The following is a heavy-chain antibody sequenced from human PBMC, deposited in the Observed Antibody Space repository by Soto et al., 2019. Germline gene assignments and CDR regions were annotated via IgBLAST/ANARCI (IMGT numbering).Heavy chain of an antibody. Sequence: QVQLVQSGAAVKKPGASVKVSCKAFGYTFTRYYLHWVRQAPGQGLEWMGKINPSGENTNYAQKFQARVTMTNDTSTITVYMELSSLRSEDTAVYYCARYLMRGIVALYAVDILGQGTMVTVSS. V-gene: IGHV1-46*03. J-gene: IGHJ3*02. CDR3: ARYLMRGIVALYAVDI. CDR2: INPSGENT. D-gene: IGHD3-22*01. CDR1: GYTFTRYY.